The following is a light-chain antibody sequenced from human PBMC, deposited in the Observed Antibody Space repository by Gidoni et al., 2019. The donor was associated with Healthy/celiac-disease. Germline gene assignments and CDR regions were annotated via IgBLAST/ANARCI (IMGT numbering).Light chain of an antibody. CDR3: QQSYSTPRT. J-gene: IGKJ2*01. Sequence: DIQMTQSPSSLSASVGDRVTITCRASQSISSYLNWYQPKPGKAPKLLIYAASSLQSGVPSRFSGSGSGTDFTLTISSLQPEDFATYYCQQSYSTPRTFGQXTKLEIK. CDR2: AAS. CDR1: QSISSY. V-gene: IGKV1-39*01.